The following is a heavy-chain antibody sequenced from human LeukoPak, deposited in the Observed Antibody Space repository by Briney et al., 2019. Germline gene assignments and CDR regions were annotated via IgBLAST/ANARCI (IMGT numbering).Heavy chain of an antibody. D-gene: IGHD5-18*01. CDR2: ISAYNGNT. CDR1: GYTFTSYG. V-gene: IGHV1-18*01. Sequence: ASVKVSCKASGYTFTSYGISWVRQAPGQGLEWMGWISAYNGNTNYAQKFQGRVTITADKSTSTAYMELSSLRSEDTAVYYCARDSGTAMVTGYWYFDLWGRGTLVTVSS. CDR3: ARDSGTAMVTGYWYFDL. J-gene: IGHJ2*01.